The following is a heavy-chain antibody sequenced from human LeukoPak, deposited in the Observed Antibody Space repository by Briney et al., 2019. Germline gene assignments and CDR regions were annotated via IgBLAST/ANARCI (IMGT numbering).Heavy chain of an antibody. Sequence: GGSLRLSCAASGFTFTSYAMSWVRQAPGKGLEWVSVISGSGGSTYYADSVKGRFTISRDNSKNTLYLQMNSLRAEDTAAYYCAKDTAAAFDPWGQGTLVTVSS. CDR3: AKDTAAAFDP. D-gene: IGHD6-13*01. J-gene: IGHJ5*02. CDR2: ISGSGGST. V-gene: IGHV3-23*01. CDR1: GFTFTSYA.